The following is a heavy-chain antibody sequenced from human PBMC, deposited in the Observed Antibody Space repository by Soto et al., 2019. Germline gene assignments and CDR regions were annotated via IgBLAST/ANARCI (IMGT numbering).Heavy chain of an antibody. CDR2: IYHSGTT. J-gene: IGHJ4*02. CDR1: SGSISSDGYY. CDR3: AREYSSSYDY. V-gene: IGHV4-31*03. D-gene: IGHD6-6*01. Sequence: SETLSLTCTVSSGSISSDGYYWAWIRQHPGQGLEWIGYIYHSGTTYYNPSLRSRVTISVDTSKNQFSLNLTSVTAADTALYYCAREYSSSYDYWGPGILVTVSS.